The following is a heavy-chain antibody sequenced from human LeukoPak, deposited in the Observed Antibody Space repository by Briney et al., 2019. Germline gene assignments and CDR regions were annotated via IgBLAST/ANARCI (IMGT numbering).Heavy chain of an antibody. Sequence: GGSLRLSCAASGFTFSSYSMNWVRQAPGKGLEWVSYISSSSTIYYADSVKGRFTISRDNAKNSLYLQMNSLRAEDTAVYYCARSSVVVVAAYFDYWGQGTLATVSS. CDR3: ARSSVVVVAAYFDY. CDR1: GFTFSSYS. V-gene: IGHV3-48*04. CDR2: ISSSSTI. D-gene: IGHD2-15*01. J-gene: IGHJ4*02.